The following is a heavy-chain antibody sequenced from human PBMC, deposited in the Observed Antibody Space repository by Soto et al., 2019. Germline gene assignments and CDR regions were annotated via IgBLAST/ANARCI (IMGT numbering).Heavy chain of an antibody. Sequence: PGGSLRLSCAASGFTFSNYGMHWVRQAPGKGLEWVAVILYGGTKEYYSDSVKGRFTISRDNSKDRLYLQMSSLRREDTGVYFCARGGTYGMDVWGQGXTVTVSS. CDR2: ILYGGTKE. J-gene: IGHJ6*02. CDR3: ARGGTYGMDV. V-gene: IGHV3-30*03. CDR1: GFTFSNYG. D-gene: IGHD6-25*01.